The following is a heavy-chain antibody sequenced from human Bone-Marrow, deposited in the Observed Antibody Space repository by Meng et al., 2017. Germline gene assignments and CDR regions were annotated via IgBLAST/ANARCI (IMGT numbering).Heavy chain of an antibody. Sequence: ASVKVSCKASGYTFTSYYMHWVRQAPGQGPEWMGWISGYNGNTKYAQMLQGRVTMTTDTSTNTAYMELRNLRSDDTAVYYCARDGNGRDTWSWFDPWGQGSLVTVSS. J-gene: IGHJ5*02. CDR3: ARDGNGRDTWSWFDP. CDR1: GYTFTSYY. CDR2: ISGYNGNT. D-gene: IGHD2-8*01. V-gene: IGHV1-18*04.